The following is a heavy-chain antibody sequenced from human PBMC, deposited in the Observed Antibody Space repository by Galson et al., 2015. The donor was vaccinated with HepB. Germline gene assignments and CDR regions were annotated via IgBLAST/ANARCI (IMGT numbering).Heavy chain of an antibody. CDR1: GDSISNDRW. CDR3: ARAKEGRGYFDY. V-gene: IGHV4-4*02. CDR2: AYHSGGT. Sequence: ETLSLTCAVYGDSISNDRWWSWVRQPPGEGLEWIGEAYHSGGTNYRPSLKSRVTISVDKSRNQFSLKLTSVTAADTAVYYCARAKEGRGYFDYWGQGTLVTVSS. J-gene: IGHJ4*02. D-gene: IGHD3-10*01.